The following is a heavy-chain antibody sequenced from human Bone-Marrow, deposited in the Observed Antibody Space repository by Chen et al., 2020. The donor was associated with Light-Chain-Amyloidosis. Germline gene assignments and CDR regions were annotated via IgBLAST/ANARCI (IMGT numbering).Heavy chain of an antibody. J-gene: IGHJ6*02. CDR3: ASMPVVTKALDSSSSLYYYYGMDV. CDR2: ISSSGSTI. D-gene: IGHD6-6*01. V-gene: IGHV3-48*03. Sequence: EVQLVESGDGLVQPGGSLGLSCAASGFNFSSNEMNWVCQARGKGLEWVSYISSSGSTIYYADSVKGRFTISRDNAKNSLYLQMNSLRAEDTAVYYCASMPVVTKALDSSSSLYYYYGMDVWGQGTTVTVSS. CDR1: GFNFSSNE.